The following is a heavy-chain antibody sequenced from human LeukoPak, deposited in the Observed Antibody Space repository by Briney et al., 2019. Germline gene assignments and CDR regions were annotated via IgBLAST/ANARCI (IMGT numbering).Heavy chain of an antibody. V-gene: IGHV1-3*01. J-gene: IGHJ4*02. CDR1: GYTFTSYA. D-gene: IGHD2-2*01. CDR2: INAGNGNT. CDR3: ARLPVYCSSTSFLYYFDY. Sequence: WASVKVSSKASGYTFTSYAMHWVRQAPGQRLEWMGWINAGNGNTKYSQKFQGRVTITRDTSASTAYMELSSLRSEDTAVYYCARLPVYCSSTSFLYYFDYWGQGTLVTVSS.